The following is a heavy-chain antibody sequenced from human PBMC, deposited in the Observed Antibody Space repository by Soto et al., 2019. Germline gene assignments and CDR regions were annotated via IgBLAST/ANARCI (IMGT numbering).Heavy chain of an antibody. D-gene: IGHD2-15*01. J-gene: IGHJ3*02. CDR3: ASAYSDAFDI. Sequence: QVQLVESGGGLVKPGGSMRLSCVASGFTFRDYYMIWIRQAPGKGLDWVSYISSSGTGIYYADSVKGRFTISWDNAKNSLFLQMSSLSAEDTALYYCASAYSDAFDICVQGTMVTVS. CDR1: GFTFRDYY. CDR2: ISSSGTGI. V-gene: IGHV3-11*01.